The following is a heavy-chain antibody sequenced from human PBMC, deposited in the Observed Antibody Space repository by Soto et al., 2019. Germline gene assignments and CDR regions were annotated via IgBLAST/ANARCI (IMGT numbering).Heavy chain of an antibody. D-gene: IGHD4-17*01. J-gene: IGHJ4*02. Sequence: PSETLSLTCSVSGGSIRSYYWSWIRQPPGKGLEWIGYIYYSGNTKYNPSLKSRVTISVDTSKNQFSLKLSSVTAADTAVYYCARLTTVTTHYFDYWDQGTLVTVYS. CDR2: IYYSGNT. V-gene: IGHV4-59*13. CDR1: GGSIRSYY. CDR3: ARLTTVTTHYFDY.